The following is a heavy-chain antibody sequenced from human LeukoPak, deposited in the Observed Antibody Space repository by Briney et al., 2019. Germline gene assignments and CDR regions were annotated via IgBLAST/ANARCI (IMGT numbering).Heavy chain of an antibody. Sequence: PSRTLSLTCTVSGGSISSGGYYWSWIRQHPGKGLEWIGYIYYSGSTYYNPSLKSRVTISVDMSKNQFSLKLSSVTAADTAVYYCARAYYYDSSGYYCLFDYWGQGTLVTVSS. CDR1: GGSISSGGYY. CDR2: IYYSGST. CDR3: ARAYYYDSSGYYCLFDY. D-gene: IGHD3-22*01. J-gene: IGHJ4*02. V-gene: IGHV4-31*03.